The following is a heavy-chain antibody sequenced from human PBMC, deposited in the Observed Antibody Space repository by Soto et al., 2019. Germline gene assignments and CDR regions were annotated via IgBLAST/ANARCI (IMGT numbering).Heavy chain of an antibody. D-gene: IGHD3-10*01. CDR1: GFTFSSYA. Sequence: PGGSLRLSCAASGFTFSSYAMSWVRQAPGKGLEWVSAISGSGGSTYYADSVKGRFTISRDNAKNSLYLQMNSLRAEDTAVYYCARANYYGSPGDFDYWGQGTLGTVSS. V-gene: IGHV3-23*01. J-gene: IGHJ4*02. CDR3: ARANYYGSPGDFDY. CDR2: ISGSGGST.